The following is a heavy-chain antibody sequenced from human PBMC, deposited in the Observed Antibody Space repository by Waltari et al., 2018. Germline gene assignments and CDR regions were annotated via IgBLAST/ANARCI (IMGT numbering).Heavy chain of an antibody. J-gene: IGHJ1*01. CDR2: MQYRGST. CDR3: GRIAFGDEGGYFQH. D-gene: IGHD4-17*01. CDR1: GGSVSSNYN. V-gene: IGHV4-39*01. Sequence: QLQLQESGPGLVKPSESLSLTCTVSGGSVSSNYNGGWIRQTPGKGLEWMGNMQYRGSTFYNPALKSRVTISLDTSKNQCSLRLSSVGAADTAVYFCGRIAFGDEGGYFQHWGQSTLVTVSS.